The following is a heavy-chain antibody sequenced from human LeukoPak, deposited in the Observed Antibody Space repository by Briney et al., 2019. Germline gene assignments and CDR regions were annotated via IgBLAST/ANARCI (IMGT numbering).Heavy chain of an antibody. V-gene: IGHV1-69*13. J-gene: IGHJ4*02. CDR2: IIPIFGTA. Sequence: ASVKVSCKASGGTFSSYAISWVRQAPGQGLGWMGGIIPIFGTANYAQKFQGRVTITADESTSTAYMELSSLRSEDTAVYYCARTLNYCSSTSCTWDPVGYWGQGTLVTVSS. CDR3: ARTLNYCSSTSCTWDPVGY. D-gene: IGHD2-2*01. CDR1: GGTFSSYA.